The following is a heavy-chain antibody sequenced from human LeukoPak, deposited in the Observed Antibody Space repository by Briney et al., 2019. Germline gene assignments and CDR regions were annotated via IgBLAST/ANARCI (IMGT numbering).Heavy chain of an antibody. CDR1: GYSFTSSW. D-gene: IGHD1-26*01. CDR2: IDPSDSHI. Sequence: GESLRISCNGSGYSFTSSWISWVRQMPGKGLEWMGRIDPSDSHINYSPSFQGHVTISVDKSISTAYLQWSSLRASDTAMYYCARQGRGSYRRDFDYWGQGTLVTVSS. V-gene: IGHV5-10-1*01. J-gene: IGHJ4*02. CDR3: ARQGRGSYRRDFDY.